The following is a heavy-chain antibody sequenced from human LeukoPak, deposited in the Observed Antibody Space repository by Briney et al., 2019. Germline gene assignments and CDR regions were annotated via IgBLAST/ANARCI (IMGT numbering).Heavy chain of an antibody. CDR2: ISTNTGNP. CDR3: ARRGLRRRYYYYGMDV. CDR1: GYTFTSYA. J-gene: IGHJ6*02. D-gene: IGHD4-17*01. Sequence: GASVKVSCKASGYTFTSYAMNWVRQAPGQGLEWMGWISTNTGNPTYAQGFTGRFVFSLDTSVSTAYLQISSLKAEDTAVYYCARRGLRRRYYYYGMDVWGQGTTVTVSS. V-gene: IGHV7-4-1*02.